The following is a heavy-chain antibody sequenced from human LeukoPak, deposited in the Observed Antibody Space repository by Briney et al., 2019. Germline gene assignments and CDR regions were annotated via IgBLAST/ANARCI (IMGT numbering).Heavy chain of an antibody. Sequence: SETLSLTCTVSGGSISSSYYYWGWIRQPPGKGLEWIGTIYYSGSTYYNPSLKSRVTISVGTSKNQFSLKLSSVTAPDTAVYYCARHEDRNWYFDHWGQGTLVTVSS. CDR2: IYYSGST. D-gene: IGHD1-1*01. V-gene: IGHV4-39*01. J-gene: IGHJ4*02. CDR3: ARHEDRNWYFDH. CDR1: GGSISSSYYY.